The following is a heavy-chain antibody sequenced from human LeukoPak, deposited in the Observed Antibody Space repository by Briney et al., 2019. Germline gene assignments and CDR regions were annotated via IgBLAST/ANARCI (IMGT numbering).Heavy chain of an antibody. V-gene: IGHV4-39*07. CDR1: GGSISSSSYY. CDR2: IYYSGST. CDR3: ARRNYYYYMDV. Sequence: SETLSLTCTVSGGSISSSSYYWGWIRQPPGKGLEWIGSIYYSGSTYYNPSLKSRVTISVDTSRNQFSLKLSSVTAADTAVYYCARRNYYYYMDVWGKGTTVTVSS. J-gene: IGHJ6*03.